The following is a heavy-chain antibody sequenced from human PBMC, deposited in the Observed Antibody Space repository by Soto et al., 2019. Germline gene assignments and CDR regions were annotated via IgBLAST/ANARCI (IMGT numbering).Heavy chain of an antibody. V-gene: IGHV3-30-3*01. CDR2: ISYDGSNK. CDR1: GFTFSSYA. Sequence: GGSLRLSCAASGFTFSSYAMHWVRQAPGKGLEWVAVISYDGSNKYYADSVKGRFTISRDNSKNTLYLQMNSLRAEDTAVYYCASTWFGELLSPFQEDYFDYWGQGTLVTVSS. CDR3: ASTWFGELLSPFQEDYFDY. J-gene: IGHJ4*02. D-gene: IGHD3-10*01.